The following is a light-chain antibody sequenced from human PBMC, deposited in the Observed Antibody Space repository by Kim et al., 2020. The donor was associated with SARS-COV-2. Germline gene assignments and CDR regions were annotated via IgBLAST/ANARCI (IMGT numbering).Light chain of an antibody. CDR1: QGVLYSSNNKNY. Sequence: DIVMTQSPDSLAVSLGERATINCKSSQGVLYSSNNKNYLAWYQQKPGQPPKLLIYWASTRESGVPDRFSGSGSGTDFTLTISSLQAEDVAVYYCQQHYSTPQTFGQGTKVDIK. V-gene: IGKV4-1*01. CDR3: QQHYSTPQT. CDR2: WAS. J-gene: IGKJ1*01.